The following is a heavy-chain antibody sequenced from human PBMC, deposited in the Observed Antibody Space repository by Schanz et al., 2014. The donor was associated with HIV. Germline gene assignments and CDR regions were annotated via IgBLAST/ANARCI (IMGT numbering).Heavy chain of an antibody. Sequence: QVQLVESGGGVVQPGRSLRLSCAASGITFSTSGMHWVRQAPGKGLEWVAVIWYDGSKKYYADSVKGRFTISRDNAKNSVYLQMNSLRAEDTAVLYCATDFSSSWFFDNWGQGTLVTVSS. D-gene: IGHD6-13*01. CDR1: GITFSTSG. CDR3: ATDFSSSWFFDN. V-gene: IGHV3-33*03. CDR2: IWYDGSKK. J-gene: IGHJ4*02.